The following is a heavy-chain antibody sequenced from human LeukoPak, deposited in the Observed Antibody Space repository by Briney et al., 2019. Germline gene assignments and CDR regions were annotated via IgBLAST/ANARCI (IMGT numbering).Heavy chain of an antibody. CDR2: ISRGGSNL. V-gene: IGHV3-11*04. D-gene: IGHD3-9*01. CDR1: GFSFADHY. CDR3: ARGRSLVGPFDL. J-gene: IGHJ3*01. Sequence: GGSLRLTCTASGFSFADHYLSWIRQPPGKGLEWVSYISRGGSNLKYGESVEGRFTISRDNAEKSLYLDMGSLKAEDTAVYYCARGRSLVGPFDLWGQGTVVTVSS.